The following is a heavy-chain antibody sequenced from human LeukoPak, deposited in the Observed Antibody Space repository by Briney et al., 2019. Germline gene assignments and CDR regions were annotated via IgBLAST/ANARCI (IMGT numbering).Heavy chain of an antibody. D-gene: IGHD6-6*01. V-gene: IGHV1-2*02. Sequence: ASVKVSCKASGYXFTGYYMHWVRQAPGQGLEWMGWINPNSGDTNYAEKFQGRVTMTRDTSISTAYMDLRRLRSDDTAVYYCARDYSSSSGYFDYWGQGTLVTVSS. CDR3: ARDYSSSSGYFDY. CDR1: GYXFTGYY. J-gene: IGHJ4*02. CDR2: INPNSGDT.